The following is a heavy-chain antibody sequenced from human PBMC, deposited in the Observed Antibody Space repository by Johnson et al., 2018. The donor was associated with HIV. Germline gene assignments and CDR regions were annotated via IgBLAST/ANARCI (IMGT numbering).Heavy chain of an antibody. CDR2: IWYDGRNK. D-gene: IGHD2-2*01. CDR3: ARVKYAVSNHEYNAFDI. Sequence: QVQVLESGGGLVQPGGSLRLSCAASGFTFSSYALHWVRQAPGKGLEWVAVIWYDGRNKYYADSVKGRFTISRDNSKNTLYLQMNSLRAEDTALYYCARVKYAVSNHEYNAFDIWGQGTLVTVSS. V-gene: IGHV3-30*04. CDR1: GFTFSSYA. J-gene: IGHJ3*02.